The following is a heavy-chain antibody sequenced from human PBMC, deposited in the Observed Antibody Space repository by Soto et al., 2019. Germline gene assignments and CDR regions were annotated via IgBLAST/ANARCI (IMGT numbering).Heavy chain of an antibody. V-gene: IGHV5-10-1*01. CDR1: GYSFTIYW. D-gene: IGHD2-2*03. CDR2: IDPSDSYT. J-gene: IGHJ6*02. CDR3: PRHGAGYCSSTSSYQLRYYYGMDG. Sequence: GDSLKISCQGSGYSFTIYWISWVRQMPGKGLEWMGRIDPSDSYTNYSPSFQGHVTISADKSISTAYLQWSSLKASDTAMYYCPRHGAGYCSSTSSYQLRYYYGMDGWGQGTTVTVSS.